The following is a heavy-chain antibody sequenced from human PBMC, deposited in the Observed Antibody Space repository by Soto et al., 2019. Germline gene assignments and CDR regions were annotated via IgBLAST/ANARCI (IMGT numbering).Heavy chain of an antibody. CDR1: GFTFSSYG. CDR3: AKDTRVYSSSWYYYYYGMDV. V-gene: IGHV3-30*18. D-gene: IGHD6-13*01. J-gene: IGHJ6*02. Sequence: GGSLRLSCAASGFTFSSYGMHWVRQAPGKGLEWVAVISYDGSNKYYADSVKGRFTISRDNSKNTLYLQMNSLRAEDTAVYYCAKDTRVYSSSWYYYYYGMDVWGQGTTVTVSS. CDR2: ISYDGSNK.